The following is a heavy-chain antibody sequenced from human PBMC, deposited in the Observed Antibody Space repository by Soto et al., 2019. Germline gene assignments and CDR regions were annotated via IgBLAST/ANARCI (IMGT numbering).Heavy chain of an antibody. CDR1: EFTFSSYH. D-gene: IGHD1-1*01. J-gene: IGHJ4*02. CDR2: ISSTSSTI. CDR3: ATAPWNDAPTG. V-gene: IGHV3-48*01. Sequence: EVQLVESRGGLVQPGGSLRLSCAASEFTFSSYHMNWVRQAPGKGLEWVSYISSTSSTIHYADSVKGRFTISRDNAKNSLYLQMISLRAEDTAVYYCATAPWNDAPTGWGQGTLVTVSS.